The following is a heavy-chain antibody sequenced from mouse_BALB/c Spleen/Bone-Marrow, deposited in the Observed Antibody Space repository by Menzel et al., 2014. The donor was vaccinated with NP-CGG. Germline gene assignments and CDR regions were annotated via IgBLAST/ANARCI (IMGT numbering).Heavy chain of an antibody. CDR2: INPDSSTI. CDR1: GFDFSRYW. Sequence: EVKLMESGGGLVHPGGSLKFSCAASGFDFSRYWMGWVRQAPGKGLEWIGEINPDSSTINYTPSLKDKFIISRDNAKNTLYLQMSKVGSEDTALYYCSRLGYYGGFAYWGQGTLVTVSA. CDR3: SRLGYYGGFAY. D-gene: IGHD2-3*01. V-gene: IGHV4-1*02. J-gene: IGHJ3*01.